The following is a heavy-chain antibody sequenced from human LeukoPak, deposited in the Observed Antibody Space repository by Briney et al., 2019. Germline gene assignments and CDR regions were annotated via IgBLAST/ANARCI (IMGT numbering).Heavy chain of an antibody. D-gene: IGHD2-21*01. V-gene: IGHV4-39*07. CDR1: GDSISSTSFY. CDR2: IFYSGTT. CDR3: ASQIAVVAPTDPNWFDS. J-gene: IGHJ5*01. Sequence: SETLSLTCSVSGDSISSTSFYWGWIRQPPGKGLEWSGSIFYSGTTYCTPSLKSRVTLSLDTSKNHFSLRLTSVTAAVTAVYYCASQIAVVAPTDPNWFDSWGQGTLVTVSS.